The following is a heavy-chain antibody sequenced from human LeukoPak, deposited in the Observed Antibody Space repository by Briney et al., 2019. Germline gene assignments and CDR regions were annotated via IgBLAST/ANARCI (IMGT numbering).Heavy chain of an antibody. CDR3: ARQTLEGMDV. V-gene: IGHV3-48*03. CDR1: GFTFSSYE. CDR2: ISSSGSTI. D-gene: IGHD1-1*01. J-gene: IGHJ6*02. Sequence: GGSLRLSCAASGFTFSSYEMNWVRQAPGKGLEWVSYISSSGSTIYYADSVKGRFTISRDNAKNSLYLQMNSLRAEDTAAYYCARQTLEGMDVWGQGTTVTVSS.